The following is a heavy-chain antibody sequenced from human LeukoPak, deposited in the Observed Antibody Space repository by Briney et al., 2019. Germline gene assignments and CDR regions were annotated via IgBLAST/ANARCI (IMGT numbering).Heavy chain of an antibody. CDR1: GGSLVTSAYS. V-gene: IGHV4-39*01. J-gene: IGHJ5*01. D-gene: IGHD3-16*02. Sequence: SETLSLTCNVSGGSLVTSAYSWGWVRQPPGKGLEYIGNIYYSGSAYYNPSLKSRVTLSVDTSNSQFSLRLTSVTAVDTAIYYCATLSGDSWGHGTLVTVSS. CDR2: IYYSGSA. CDR3: ATLSGDS.